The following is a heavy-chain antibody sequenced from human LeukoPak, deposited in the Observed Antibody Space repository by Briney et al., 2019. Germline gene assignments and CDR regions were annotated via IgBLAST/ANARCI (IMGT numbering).Heavy chain of an antibody. Sequence: ASETLSLTCTVSGGSLSGYYWSWIRQPAGKGLEWIGHISTTGSTSYNPSLRSRGTMSIDTSKNQFSLKLSSVTAADTAVYYCARATVVGYSYGPADYWGQGTLVTVSS. CDR2: ISTTGST. V-gene: IGHV4-4*07. D-gene: IGHD5-18*01. CDR3: ARATVVGYSYGPADY. J-gene: IGHJ4*02. CDR1: GGSLSGYY.